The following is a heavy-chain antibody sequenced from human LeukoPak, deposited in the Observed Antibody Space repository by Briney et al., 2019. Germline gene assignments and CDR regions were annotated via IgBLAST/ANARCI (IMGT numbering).Heavy chain of an antibody. CDR3: AKATVTSCSGAFCYPFDS. CDR1: GFTFDDYG. Sequence: GGSLRLSCAASGFTFDDYGMSWVRQAPGKGLEWVSGINWNGGSTGYADSVKGRFTISRDNSQNTLYLQMNSLRAEDTAVYYCAKATVTSCSGAFCYPFDSWGQGTLVTVSS. D-gene: IGHD2-15*01. J-gene: IGHJ4*02. V-gene: IGHV3-20*04. CDR2: INWNGGST.